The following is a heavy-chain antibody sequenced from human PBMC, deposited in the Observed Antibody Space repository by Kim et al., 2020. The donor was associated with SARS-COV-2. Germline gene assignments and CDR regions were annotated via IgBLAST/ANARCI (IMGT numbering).Heavy chain of an antibody. CDR3: ARPLKPFYDVLTGYYPLNY. CDR2: ISVSGGST. CDR1: GFTFDNYA. J-gene: IGHJ4*02. Sequence: GGSLRLSCAVSGFTFDNYAMTWVRQAPGKGLEWISSISVSGGSTYYADSVKGRLTISRDNSRNTLYLQMDSLRAEDTAMYYCARPLKPFYDVLTGYYPLNYWGQGTLVTVSS. V-gene: IGHV3-23*01. D-gene: IGHD3-9*01.